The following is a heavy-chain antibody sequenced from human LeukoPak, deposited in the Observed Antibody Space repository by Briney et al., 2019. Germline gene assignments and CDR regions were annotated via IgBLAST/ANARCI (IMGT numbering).Heavy chain of an antibody. V-gene: IGHV3-21*04. Sequence: PGGSLRLSCVASGFIFSSYSMNWVRQAPGKGLEWVSSISSSSSYIYYADSVKGRFTISRDNAKNSLYLQMNSLRAEDTAVYYCVTAPYGDYYYYMDVWGKGTTVTISS. J-gene: IGHJ6*03. CDR1: GFIFSSYS. CDR3: VTAPYGDYYYYMDV. CDR2: ISSSSSYI. D-gene: IGHD4-17*01.